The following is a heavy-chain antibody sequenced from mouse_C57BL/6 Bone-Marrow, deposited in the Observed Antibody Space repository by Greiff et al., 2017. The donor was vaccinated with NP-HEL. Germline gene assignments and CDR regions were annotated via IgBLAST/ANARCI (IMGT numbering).Heavy chain of an antibody. CDR3: ARWGSYAVSWFAY. D-gene: IGHD1-1*02. V-gene: IGHV1-4*01. CDR2: INPSSGYT. CDR1: GYTFTSYT. J-gene: IGHJ3*01. Sequence: QVQLQQSGAELARPGASVKMSCKASGYTFTSYTMHWVKQRPGQGLKWIGYINPSSGYTKYNQKFKDKATLTADKSSSTAYMQLSSLTSEDSAVYYCARWGSYAVSWFAYWGQGTLVTVSA.